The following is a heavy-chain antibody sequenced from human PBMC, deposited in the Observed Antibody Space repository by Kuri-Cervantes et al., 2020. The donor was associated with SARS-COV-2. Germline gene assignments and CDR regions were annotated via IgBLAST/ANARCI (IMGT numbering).Heavy chain of an antibody. Sequence: GESLKISCAASGFTFSSYAMHWVRQAPGKGLEWVALISYDGSNKYYADSVKGRSTLSRDNAKNMLFLQMNSLRAEDTAVYYCVRDGDHWNFDYWGQGTLVTVSS. D-gene: IGHD1-1*01. CDR2: ISYDGSNK. V-gene: IGHV3-30*07. CDR1: GFTFSSYA. CDR3: VRDGDHWNFDY. J-gene: IGHJ4*02.